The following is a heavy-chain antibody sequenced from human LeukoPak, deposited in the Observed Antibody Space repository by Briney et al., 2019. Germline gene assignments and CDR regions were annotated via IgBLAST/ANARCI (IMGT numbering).Heavy chain of an antibody. V-gene: IGHV3-33*01. CDR1: GFTFSSYG. Sequence: GGSLRLSCAASGFTFSSYGMHRVRQAPGKGLEWVAVIWYDGSNKYYADSVKGRFTISRDNSKNTLYLQMNSLRAEDTAVYYCARDLDSSGWYCWFDPWGQGTLVTVSS. CDR2: IWYDGSNK. D-gene: IGHD6-19*01. J-gene: IGHJ5*02. CDR3: ARDLDSSGWYCWFDP.